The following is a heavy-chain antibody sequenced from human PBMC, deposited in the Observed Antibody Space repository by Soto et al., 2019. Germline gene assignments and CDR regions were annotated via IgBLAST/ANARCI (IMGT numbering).Heavy chain of an antibody. D-gene: IGHD5-12*01. CDR1: GGSISSSSYY. J-gene: IGHJ4*02. V-gene: IGHV4-39*01. CDR3: ARLGRVEMATITGDY. CDR2: IYYSGST. Sequence: PSETLSLTCTVSGGSISSSSYYWGWIRQPPGKGLEWIGSIYYSGSTYYNPSLKSRVTISVDTSKNQFSLKLSSVTAADTAVYYCARLGRVEMATITGDYWGQGTLVTVSS.